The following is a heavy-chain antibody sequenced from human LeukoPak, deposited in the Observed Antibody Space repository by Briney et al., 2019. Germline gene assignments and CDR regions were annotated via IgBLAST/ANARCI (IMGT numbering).Heavy chain of an antibody. V-gene: IGHV3-23*01. J-gene: IGHJ3*02. CDR3: ARSYYYDSSGYYGFSAFDI. D-gene: IGHD3-22*01. Sequence: GGSLRLSCAASGFTFVAYGMSWVRQAPGKGLEWVSGISESGDTTFYADSVKGRFTISRDNAKNSLYLQMNSLRAEDTAVYYCARSYYYDSSGYYGFSAFDIWGQGTMVTVSS. CDR1: GFTFVAYG. CDR2: ISESGDTT.